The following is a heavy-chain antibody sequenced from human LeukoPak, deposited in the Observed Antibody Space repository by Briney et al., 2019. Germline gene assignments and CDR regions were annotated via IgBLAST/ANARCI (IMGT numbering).Heavy chain of an antibody. CDR3: ARHVWLQPFDY. CDR2: TYYIGST. CDR1: GGSMNSYY. D-gene: IGHD3-9*01. Sequence: SETLSLTCSVSGGSMNSYYWSWIRQSPGKGLEWIGYTYYIGSTNCNPSLKSRVTISVDTSKNQFSRKLSSVTAADTAVYYCARHVWLQPFDYWGQGTLVTVSS. J-gene: IGHJ4*02. V-gene: IGHV4-59*08.